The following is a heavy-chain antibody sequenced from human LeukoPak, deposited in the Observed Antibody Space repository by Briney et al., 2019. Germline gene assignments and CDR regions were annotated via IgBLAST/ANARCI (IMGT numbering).Heavy chain of an antibody. CDR3: ARGLRGSRLRYYYYMDV. V-gene: IGHV4-34*01. D-gene: IGHD3-16*01. CDR1: GGSFSGYY. Sequence: PSETLSLXCAVYGGSFSGYYWSWIRRPPGKGLEWIGEINHSGSTNYNPSLKSRVTISVDTSKNQFSLKLSSVTAADTAVYYCARGLRGSRLRYYYYMDVWGKGTTVTVSS. CDR2: INHSGST. J-gene: IGHJ6*03.